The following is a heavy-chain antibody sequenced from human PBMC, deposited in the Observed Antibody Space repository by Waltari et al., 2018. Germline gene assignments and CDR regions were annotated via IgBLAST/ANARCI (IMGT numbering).Heavy chain of an antibody. CDR1: GGSFSGYY. J-gene: IGHJ4*02. D-gene: IGHD6-13*01. CDR3: ARGVVQQLPRLFDY. Sequence: QVQLQQWGAGLLKPSETLSLTCAVYGGSFSGYYWSWIRQPPGKGLEWIGEINHSGRTKYNPSLKSGVTISVDTSKNQFSLKLSSVTAADTAVDYCARGVVQQLPRLFDYWGQGTLVTVSS. CDR2: INHSGRT. V-gene: IGHV4-34*01.